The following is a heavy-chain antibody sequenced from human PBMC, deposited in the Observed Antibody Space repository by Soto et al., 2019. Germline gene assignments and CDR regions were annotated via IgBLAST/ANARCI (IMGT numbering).Heavy chain of an antibody. CDR1: GGSISSYY. J-gene: IGHJ5*02. CDR3: ARGLQSGYDSPWFDP. CDR2: IYYSGST. D-gene: IGHD5-12*01. Sequence: SETLSLTCTVSGGSISSYYWSWIRQPPGKGLEWIGYIYYSGSTNYNPSLKSRVTISVDTSKNQFSLKLSSVTAADTAVYYCARGLQSGYDSPWFDPWGQGTLVTVSS. V-gene: IGHV4-59*01.